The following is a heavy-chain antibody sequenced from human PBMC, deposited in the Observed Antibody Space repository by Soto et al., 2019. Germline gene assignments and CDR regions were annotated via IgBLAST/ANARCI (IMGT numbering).Heavy chain of an antibody. CDR2: IDPTNSNI. D-gene: IGHD3-10*01. Sequence: GESLKISCAASGYRFTSSWITWVRHIPGKGLEWMATIDPTNSNINYNPSFRGHVTLSVDKSASTAYLEWISLRASDTAIYYCARLRGVGGGGDYWGRGTLVTVSS. CDR1: GYRFTSSW. CDR3: ARLRGVGGGGDY. J-gene: IGHJ4*03. V-gene: IGHV5-10-1*01.